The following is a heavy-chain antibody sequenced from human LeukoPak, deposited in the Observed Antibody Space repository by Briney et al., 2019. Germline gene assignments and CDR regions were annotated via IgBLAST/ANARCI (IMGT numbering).Heavy chain of an antibody. V-gene: IGHV4-39*01. D-gene: IGHD6-19*01. J-gene: IGHJ5*02. CDR2: VHHSGST. Sequence: SETLSLTCTVSGGSIRSTSYDWGWIRQPPGKRLEWLGSVHHSGSTYDNPSLKSRVTISVDTSKNQFSLKLISVTAADTAVYYCARRSTVAGRGRFDPWGQGTLVTVSS. CDR1: GGSIRSTSYD. CDR3: ARRSTVAGRGRFDP.